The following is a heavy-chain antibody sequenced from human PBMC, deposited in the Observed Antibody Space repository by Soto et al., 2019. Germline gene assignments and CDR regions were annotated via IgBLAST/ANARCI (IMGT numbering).Heavy chain of an antibody. J-gene: IGHJ4*02. V-gene: IGHV4-4*02. CDR2: IYHSGTT. CDR3: AIPGAGDFDY. Sequence: QVQLQESGPGLVEPSGTLSLTCAVSGASISNTNWWSWVRQPPGKGLEWIGEIYHSGTTNCDPSLKSRVTISVDKSKNQFSLKLSSVTAADTAVYYCAIPGAGDFDYWGQGTLVTGSS. D-gene: IGHD6-13*01. CDR1: GASISNTNW.